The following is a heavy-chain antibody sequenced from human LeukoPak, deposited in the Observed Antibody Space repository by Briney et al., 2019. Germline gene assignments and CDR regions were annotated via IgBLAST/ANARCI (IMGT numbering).Heavy chain of an antibody. V-gene: IGHV4-61*02. Sequence: SETLSLTCTVSGGSMSGGSYYWNWIRQPAGKGLEWIGRIYNSGSTNYNPSLKSRVTISVDTSKNQVSLKLTSVTAADTAVYYCAREPTVNYYDSSGYCDYWGQGTPVTVSS. J-gene: IGHJ4*02. CDR3: AREPTVNYYDSSGYCDY. D-gene: IGHD3-22*01. CDR1: GGSMSGGSYY. CDR2: IYNSGST.